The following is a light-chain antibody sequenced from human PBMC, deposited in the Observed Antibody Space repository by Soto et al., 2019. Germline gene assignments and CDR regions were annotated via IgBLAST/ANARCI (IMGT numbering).Light chain of an antibody. CDR3: QQYENYWT. CDR2: DAS. V-gene: IGKV1D-13*01. J-gene: IGKJ1*01. CDR1: QGISSY. Sequence: AIQLTQSPSSLSASVGDRVTITCRASQGISSYLAWYQHKPGKAPKLLIYDASNLDSGVPSRFSGSGSGTEFSLTISNLQPDDCATYYCQQYENYWTFGQGTKVDIK.